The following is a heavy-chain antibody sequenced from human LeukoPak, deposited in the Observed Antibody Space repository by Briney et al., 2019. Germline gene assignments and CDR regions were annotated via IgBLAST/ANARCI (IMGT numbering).Heavy chain of an antibody. J-gene: IGHJ4*02. Sequence: PGGSLRLSCAASGFTFSSYSMNWVRQAPGKGLEWVSYLSSSSSTIYYADSVKGRFTISRDNAKNSLYLQMNSLRAEDTAVYYCARATKYQLPHFDYWGQGTLVTVSS. D-gene: IGHD2-2*01. CDR2: LSSSSSTI. CDR1: GFTFSSYS. V-gene: IGHV3-48*01. CDR3: ARATKYQLPHFDY.